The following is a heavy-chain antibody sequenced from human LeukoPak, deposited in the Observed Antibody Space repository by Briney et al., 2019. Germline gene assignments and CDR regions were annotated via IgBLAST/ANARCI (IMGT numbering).Heavy chain of an antibody. CDR1: GFTFSRYG. J-gene: IGHJ4*02. V-gene: IGHV3-21*01. D-gene: IGHD2-15*01. Sequence: GGSLRLSCAASGFTFSRYGMNWVRQAPGKGLEWVSSISSSSSYIYYADSVKGRFTISRDNSKNTLYLQMNSLRAEDTAVYYCAKDDSGIGTYFDYWGQGTLVTVSS. CDR3: AKDDSGIGTYFDY. CDR2: ISSSSSYI.